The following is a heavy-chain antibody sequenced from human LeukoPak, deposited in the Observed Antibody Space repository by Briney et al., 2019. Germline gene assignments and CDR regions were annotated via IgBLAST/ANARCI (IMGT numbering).Heavy chain of an antibody. J-gene: IGHJ6*02. CDR1: GYTFTGYY. CDR3: ARDWVAAAGPYYYYYGMDV. V-gene: IGHV1-2*04. CDR2: INPNSGGT. Sequence: GASVKVSCKASGYTFTGYYIHWVRQAPGQGLEWMGWINPNSGGTNYAQKFQGWVTMTRDTSISTAYMELSRLRSDDTAVYYCARDWVAAAGPYYYYYGMDVWGQGTTVTVSS. D-gene: IGHD6-13*01.